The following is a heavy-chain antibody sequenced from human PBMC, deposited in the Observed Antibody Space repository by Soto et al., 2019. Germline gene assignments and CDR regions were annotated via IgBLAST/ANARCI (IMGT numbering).Heavy chain of an antibody. Sequence: SETLSLTCTVSGGSISSYYWSWIRQPPGKGLEWIGYIYYSGSTNYNPSLKSRVTISVDTSKNQFSLKLSSVTAADTAVYYCARVRLGATDERRFEPWGQGTLVTVSS. J-gene: IGHJ5*02. V-gene: IGHV4-59*01. CDR1: GGSISSYY. D-gene: IGHD1-26*01. CDR3: ARVRLGATDERRFEP. CDR2: IYYSGST.